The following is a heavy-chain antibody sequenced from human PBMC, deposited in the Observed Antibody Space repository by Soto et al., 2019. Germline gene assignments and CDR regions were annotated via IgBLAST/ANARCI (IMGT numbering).Heavy chain of an antibody. CDR3: AKTNGGSGRGSFDL. CDR2: ISYDGDNK. CDR1: GFTFSSYA. J-gene: IGHJ4*02. Sequence: PGGSLRLSCAASGFTFSSYAMVWVRQAPGKGLEGVAFISYDGDNKDYAAAVKGRGTIIRDKSMNTLHLLMNSLSPEDTALLYCAKTNGGSGRGSFDLWGQGMLVTVSS. V-gene: IGHV3-30*18. D-gene: IGHD3-16*01.